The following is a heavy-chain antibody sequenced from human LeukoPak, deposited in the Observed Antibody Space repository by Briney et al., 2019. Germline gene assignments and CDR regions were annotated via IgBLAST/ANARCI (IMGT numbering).Heavy chain of an antibody. CDR2: IKQDGSEE. V-gene: IGHV3-7*01. Sequence: PGGSLRLSCAASGFTFSSYAMSWVRQAPGKGLEWVANIKQDGSEEYYVDSVKGRFTISTDNAENSLYLQMNSLRAEDTAVYYCARDAYYDFWSGYPRYFDYWGQGTLVTVSS. CDR3: ARDAYYDFWSGYPRYFDY. D-gene: IGHD3-3*01. CDR1: GFTFSSYA. J-gene: IGHJ4*02.